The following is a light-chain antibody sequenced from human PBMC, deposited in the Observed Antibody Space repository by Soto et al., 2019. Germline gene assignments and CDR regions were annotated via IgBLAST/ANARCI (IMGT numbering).Light chain of an antibody. V-gene: IGLV2-14*01. Sequence: QSVLTQPASVSGSPGQSITISCTGTSIDVGAYNFVSWYQHHPGRAPKLIIYEVTIRPSGVSNRFSGSKSGNTASLTISGLQAEDEADYYCSSYTTSAPYVFGSGTKLTVL. CDR3: SSYTTSAPYV. CDR1: SIDVGAYNF. CDR2: EVT. J-gene: IGLJ1*01.